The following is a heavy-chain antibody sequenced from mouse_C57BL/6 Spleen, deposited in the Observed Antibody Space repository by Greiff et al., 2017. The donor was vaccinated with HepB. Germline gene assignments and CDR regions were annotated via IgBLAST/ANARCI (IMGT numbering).Heavy chain of an antibody. D-gene: IGHD3-3*01. V-gene: IGHV1-66*01. CDR3: AREGTYAMDY. J-gene: IGHJ4*01. CDR2: IYPGSGNT. Sequence: VQVVESGPELVKPGASVKISCKASGYSFTGYYIHWVKQRPGQGLEWIGWIYPGSGNTKYNEKFKGKATLTADTSSSTAYMPRSSLTSEDSAVYYCAREGTYAMDYWGQGTSVTVSA. CDR1: GYSFTGYY.